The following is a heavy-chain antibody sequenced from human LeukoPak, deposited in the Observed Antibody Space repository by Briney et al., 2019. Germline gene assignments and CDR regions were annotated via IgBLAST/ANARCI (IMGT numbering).Heavy chain of an antibody. J-gene: IGHJ4*02. CDR1: GYSISSAFY. CDR2: IHYSGST. CDR3: ARHRTIYYDSSGYWV. D-gene: IGHD3-22*01. V-gene: IGHV4-38-2*01. Sequence: PSETLSLTCAVSGYSISSAFYWGWIRQPPGKGLEWIGTIHYSGSTSYNPSLKSRVTISVDTSKNQFSLKLSSATAADTAVYYCARHRTIYYDSSGYWVWGQGTLVTVSS.